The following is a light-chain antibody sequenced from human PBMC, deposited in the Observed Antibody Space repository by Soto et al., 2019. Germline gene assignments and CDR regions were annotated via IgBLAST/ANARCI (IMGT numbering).Light chain of an antibody. Sequence: EIVMRQSPATLAFSPGERATLSCRYSPSVNNNLAWYQQKPGQAPRLLIYGASTRATGIPARFSGSGSGTDFTLTISSLEPEDSAVYYCQQRNIWPPVTFGHGTRLEIK. J-gene: IGKJ5*01. CDR3: QQRNIWPPVT. CDR2: GAS. CDR1: PSVNNN. V-gene: IGKV3-11*01.